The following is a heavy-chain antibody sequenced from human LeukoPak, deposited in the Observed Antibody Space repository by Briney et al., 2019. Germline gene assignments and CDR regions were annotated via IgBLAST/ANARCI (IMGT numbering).Heavy chain of an antibody. D-gene: IGHD6-13*01. J-gene: IGHJ4*02. Sequence: KPSETLSLTCAVYGGSFSGYYWSWIRQPPGKGLEWIGEINHSGSTNYNPSLKSRVTISVDTSKNQFSLKLSSVTAADTAVYYCARGSPTAAAGSDYWGQGTLVTVSS. CDR2: INHSGST. CDR1: GGSFSGYY. CDR3: ARGSPTAAAGSDY. V-gene: IGHV4-34*01.